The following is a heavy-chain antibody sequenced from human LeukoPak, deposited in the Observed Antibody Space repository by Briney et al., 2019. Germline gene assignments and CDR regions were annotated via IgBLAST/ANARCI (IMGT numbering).Heavy chain of an antibody. D-gene: IGHD2-2*01. J-gene: IGHJ6*03. CDR1: GFTFSIYG. CDR2: IRFDGSNQ. Sequence: GPSLRLSWAASGFTFSIYGMGSVRQAPGKGVEWVSFIRFDGSNQYNTDSVKGRFTISRDNSKNTLYMQMNSLRAEDRAVYYCAKAYRYCSCTSCPYYYYYYMDVWGKGTTVTISS. CDR3: AKAYRYCSCTSCPYYYYYYMDV. V-gene: IGHV3-30*02.